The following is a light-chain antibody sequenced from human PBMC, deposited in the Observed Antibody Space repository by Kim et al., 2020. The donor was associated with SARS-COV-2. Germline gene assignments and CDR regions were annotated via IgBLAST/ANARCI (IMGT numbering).Light chain of an antibody. J-gene: IGLJ3*02. CDR3: QSADSSDTYWV. V-gene: IGLV3-25*03. CDR1: ALRNKY. CDR2: EDS. Sequence: PGQTARITCSGDALRNKYAYWFQQKPGQAPVVVIYEDSERPSGIPERFSGSSSGKTVTLTISGVQAEDEADYYCQSADSSDTYWVFGGGTQLTVL.